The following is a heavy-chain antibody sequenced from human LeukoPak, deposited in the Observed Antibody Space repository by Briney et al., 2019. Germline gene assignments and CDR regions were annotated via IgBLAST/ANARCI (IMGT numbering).Heavy chain of an antibody. V-gene: IGHV1-46*01. D-gene: IGHD3-9*01. Sequence: ASVKISCKASGYTFTSYYMRWVRQAPGQGLEWMGVINPSGGSTSYAQEFQGRVTMTRDTSTSTVYMDLSSLRSEDTAVYYCARPLVTLKDYYYGMDVWGQGTTVTVSS. CDR2: INPSGGST. J-gene: IGHJ6*02. CDR1: GYTFTSYY. CDR3: ARPLVTLKDYYYGMDV.